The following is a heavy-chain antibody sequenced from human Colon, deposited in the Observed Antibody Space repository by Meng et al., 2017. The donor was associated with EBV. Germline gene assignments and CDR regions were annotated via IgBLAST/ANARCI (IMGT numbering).Heavy chain of an antibody. CDR3: GRPRLISVARHFDY. CDR1: GGSVGSYTYY. CDR2: ISYRGTT. V-gene: IGHV4-39*01. D-gene: IGHD6-19*01. J-gene: IGHJ4*02. Sequence: PGPVESSETLSLLCTLFGGSVGSYTYYWGLSPQPPGGGLVWIGSISYRGTTYYNPSLKSRVTISVDTSNNQFSLKLSSVTAADTAVYYCGRPRLISVARHFDYWGQGTLVTVSS.